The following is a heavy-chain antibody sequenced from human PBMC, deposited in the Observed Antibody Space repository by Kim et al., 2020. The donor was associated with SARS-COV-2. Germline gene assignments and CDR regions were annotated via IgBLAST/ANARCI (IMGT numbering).Heavy chain of an antibody. CDR1: GFTFSNAW. CDR3: TTITMVRGVQLVY. Sequence: GGSLRLSCAASGFTFSNAWMSWVRQAPGKGLEWVGRIKSKTDGGTTDYAAPVKGRFTIYRDDTKNTLYLQMNSLKTEDTAVYYCTTITMVRGVQLVYWGQGPLVTVSS. V-gene: IGHV3-15*01. CDR2: IKSKTDGGTT. J-gene: IGHJ4*02. D-gene: IGHD3-10*01.